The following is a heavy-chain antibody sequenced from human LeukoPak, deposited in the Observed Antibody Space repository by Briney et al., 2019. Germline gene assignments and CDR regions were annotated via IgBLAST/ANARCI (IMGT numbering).Heavy chain of an antibody. Sequence: ASVNVSCKASGYSFTSYGISWVRQAPGQGLEWMGWISAYSGNTNYADNLQGRLTMTTDTSTSTAHMELRSLRSDDTAVYYCVRVAMLRGVVFKNWFDSWGQGSLVTVSS. V-gene: IGHV1-18*01. D-gene: IGHD3-10*01. CDR1: GYSFTSYG. CDR2: ISAYSGNT. J-gene: IGHJ5*01. CDR3: VRVAMLRGVVFKNWFDS.